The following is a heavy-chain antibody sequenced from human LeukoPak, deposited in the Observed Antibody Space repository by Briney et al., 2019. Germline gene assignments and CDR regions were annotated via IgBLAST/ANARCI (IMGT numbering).Heavy chain of an antibody. Sequence: GGSLRLSCAASGFTFSSYEMNWVRQAPGKGLEWVSYISSSGGTIYYADSVKGRFTISRDNAKNSLYLQMNSLRAEDTAVYYCARPAGYSSIWYANSHHYYYMDVWGKGTTVTVSS. J-gene: IGHJ6*03. D-gene: IGHD6-13*01. CDR2: ISSSGGTI. V-gene: IGHV3-48*03. CDR1: GFTFSSYE. CDR3: ARPAGYSSIWYANSHHYYYMDV.